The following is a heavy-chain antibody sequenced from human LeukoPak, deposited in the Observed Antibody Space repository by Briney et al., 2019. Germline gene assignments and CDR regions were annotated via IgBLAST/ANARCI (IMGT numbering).Heavy chain of an antibody. J-gene: IGHJ6*02. Sequence: SETLSLTCTVSGGSISSSSYYWSWIRQPPGKGLEWIGYINYGGSTKYNPSLKSRVTISVDTSKNQFSLKLSSVTAADTAVYFCARDRTSSSWYSYYGMDVWGQGTTVTVSS. CDR1: GGSISSSSYY. V-gene: IGHV4-61*01. CDR2: INYGGST. CDR3: ARDRTSSSWYSYYGMDV. D-gene: IGHD6-13*01.